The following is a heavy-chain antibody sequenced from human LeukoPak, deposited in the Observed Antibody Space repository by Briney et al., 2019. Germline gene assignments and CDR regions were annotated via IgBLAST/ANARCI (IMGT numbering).Heavy chain of an antibody. CDR2: ISGSGGST. J-gene: IGHJ4*02. V-gene: IGHV3-23*01. CDR3: AKDITVAGSLFDY. CDR1: GFTFSSYG. Sequence: GGSLRLSCAASGFTFSSYGMSWVRQAPGKGLEWVSAISGSGGSTYYADSVKGRFTISRDNSKNTLYLQMNSLRAEDTAVYYCAKDITVAGSLFDYWGQGTLVTVSS. D-gene: IGHD6-19*01.